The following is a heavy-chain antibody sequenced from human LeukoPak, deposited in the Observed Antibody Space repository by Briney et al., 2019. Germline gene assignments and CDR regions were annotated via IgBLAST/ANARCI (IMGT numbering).Heavy chain of an antibody. J-gene: IGHJ6*02. CDR3: AKVGLGYDSSGYYYYYGMGV. D-gene: IGHD3-22*01. V-gene: IGHV3-23*01. Sequence: GGSLRLSCAASGFTFSSYAMSWVRQAPGKGLEWVSAISRSGGSTYYADSVKGRFTISRDNSKNTLYLQMNSLRAEDTAVYYCAKVGLGYDSSGYYYYYGMGVWGQGTTVTVSS. CDR2: ISRSGGST. CDR1: GFTFSSYA.